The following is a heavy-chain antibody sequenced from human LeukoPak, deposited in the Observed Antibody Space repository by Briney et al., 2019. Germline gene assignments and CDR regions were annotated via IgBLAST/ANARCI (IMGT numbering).Heavy chain of an antibody. CDR1: GFNFSKHD. CDR3: AKAFDYNGLRGEGGSFDC. CDR2: IGVGGDT. V-gene: IGHV3-13*01. J-gene: IGHJ4*02. Sequence: GGSLRLSCVASGFNFSKHDMHWVRQTTERGLEWVSAIGVGGDTYYADPVKGRFTISRENGKNSVYLQMNSLRAGDTALYFCAKAFDYNGLRGEGGSFDCWGQGALVTVSS. D-gene: IGHD4-11*01.